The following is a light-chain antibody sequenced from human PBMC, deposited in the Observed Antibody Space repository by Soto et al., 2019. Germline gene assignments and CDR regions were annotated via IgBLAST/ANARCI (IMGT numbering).Light chain of an antibody. V-gene: IGLV2-14*01. Sequence: QSVLTQSASVSGSPGQSITISCTGTSSDVGNYNYVSWYQQHPGEVPKLIIFNVNNRPSGVSNRFSGSKSGNTASLTISGLQAEDEADYYCSSFTSSTTYVFGTWTKVTVL. CDR3: SSFTSSTTYV. CDR1: SSDVGNYNY. J-gene: IGLJ1*01. CDR2: NVN.